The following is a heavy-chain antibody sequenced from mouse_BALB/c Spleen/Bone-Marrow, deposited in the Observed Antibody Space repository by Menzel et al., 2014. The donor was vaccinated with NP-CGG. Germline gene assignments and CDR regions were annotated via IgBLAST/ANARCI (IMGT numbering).Heavy chain of an antibody. Sequence: QVQLKESGPGLVAPSQSLSIPCTVSGFSLTSYGVHWVRQPPGKGLEWLGVIWTGGTTNYDSALMSRLSISKDNSESQVFLKMKSLQTDDTAIYYCARDYGSRHYFDYWGQGTTLTVSS. V-gene: IGHV2-9*02. CDR1: GFSLTSYG. D-gene: IGHD1-1*01. CDR3: ARDYGSRHYFDY. CDR2: IWTGGTT. J-gene: IGHJ2*01.